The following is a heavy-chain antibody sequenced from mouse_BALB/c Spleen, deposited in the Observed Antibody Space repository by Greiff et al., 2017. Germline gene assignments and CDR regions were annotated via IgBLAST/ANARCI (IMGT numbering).Heavy chain of an antibody. V-gene: IGHV5-17*02. CDR1: GFTFSSFG. Sequence: EVQLVESGGGLVQPGGSRKLSCAASGFTFSSFGMHWVRQAPEKGLEWVAYISSGSSTIYYADTVKGRFTISRDNPKNTLFLQMTSLRSEDTAMYYCARGDGNYTYYAMDYWGQGTSVTVSS. J-gene: IGHJ4*01. D-gene: IGHD2-1*01. CDR2: ISSGSSTI. CDR3: ARGDGNYTYYAMDY.